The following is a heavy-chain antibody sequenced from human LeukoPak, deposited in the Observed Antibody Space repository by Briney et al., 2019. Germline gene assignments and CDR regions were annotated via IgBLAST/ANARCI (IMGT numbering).Heavy chain of an antibody. D-gene: IGHD3-3*01. J-gene: IGHJ6*03. CDR2: ISGSGGST. V-gene: IGHV3-23*01. CDR1: GFTFSSYA. CDR3: AKDAAYYDFWSGSFMDV. Sequence: PGGSLRLSCAASGFTFSSYAMSWVRQAPGKGLEWVSAISGSGGSTYYADSVKGRFTISRDNSKNTLYLQMNSLRAEDTAVYYCAKDAAYYDFWSGSFMDVWGKGTTVTVSS.